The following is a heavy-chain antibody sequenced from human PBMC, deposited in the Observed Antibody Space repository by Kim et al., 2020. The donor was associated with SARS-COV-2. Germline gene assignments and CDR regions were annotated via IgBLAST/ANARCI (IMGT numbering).Heavy chain of an antibody. CDR2: T. Sequence: TRYSPAFQGQVTISADKSISTAYLQWSSLKASDTAMYYCASLRPNGYFDYWGQGTLVTVSS. V-gene: IGHV5-51*01. CDR3: ASLRPNGYFDY. J-gene: IGHJ4*02.